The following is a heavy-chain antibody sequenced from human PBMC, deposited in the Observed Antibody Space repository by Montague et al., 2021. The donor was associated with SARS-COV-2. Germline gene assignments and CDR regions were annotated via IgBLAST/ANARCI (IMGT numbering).Heavy chain of an antibody. CDR1: GGSISSYF. V-gene: IGHV4-59*01. D-gene: IGHD3-3*01. J-gene: IGHJ6*02. CDR3: ARVVRYYDFWSDYTEYYYYGMDV. Sequence: SETLSLTCTVSGGSISSYFWSWIRQPPGKGLEWIGSIYYGGTTNXSPSLKSRVTISVDTSKNQFSLKLSSVTAADTAVYYCARVVRYYDFWSDYTEYYYYGMDVWGQGTTVTVSS. CDR2: IYYGGTT.